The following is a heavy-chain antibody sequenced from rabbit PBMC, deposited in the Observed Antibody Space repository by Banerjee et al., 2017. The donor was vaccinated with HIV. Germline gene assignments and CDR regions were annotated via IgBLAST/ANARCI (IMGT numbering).Heavy chain of an antibody. V-gene: IGHV1S45*01. J-gene: IGHJ4*01. D-gene: IGHD1-1*01. CDR2: INTSSGST. Sequence: QEQLEESGGDLVKPEGSLTLTCTASGFSFRNKYVMCWVRQAPGKGLEWIACINTSSGSTVYATWAKGRFTISRASSTTVALQMTSLTAADTASYFCARDLGGVIGWEFSLWGPGALGTV. CDR3: ARDLGGVIGWEFSL. CDR1: GFSFRNKYV.